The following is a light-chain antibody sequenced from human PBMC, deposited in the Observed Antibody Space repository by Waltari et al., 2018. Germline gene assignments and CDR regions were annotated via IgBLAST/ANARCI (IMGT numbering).Light chain of an antibody. J-gene: IGKJ4*01. CDR3: QQYHSVPLT. CDR1: QDIKQS. V-gene: IGKV1-33*01. CDR2: DAS. Sequence: HMTQSPSSLSAPVGAAATITCQASQDIKQSLNWFHQKPGSAPEVLIFDASNSQTGAPSRFSGSGSGTDFTFTISSLQPEDMGTYYCQQYHSVPLTFGGGTTVEIK.